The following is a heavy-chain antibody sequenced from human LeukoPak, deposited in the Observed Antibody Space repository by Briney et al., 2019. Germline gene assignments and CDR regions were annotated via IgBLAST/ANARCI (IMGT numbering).Heavy chain of an antibody. J-gene: IGHJ6*03. V-gene: IGHV1-69*05. CDR2: IIPIFGTA. CDR1: GGTFNNSP. CDR3: ARGPPYYYMDV. Sequence: ASVKVSCKASGGTFNNSPITWVRQAPGQGLEWMGGIIPIFGTANYAQKFQGRVTITTDESTSTAYMELSSLRSEDTAVYYCARGPPYYYMDVWGKGTTVTVSS.